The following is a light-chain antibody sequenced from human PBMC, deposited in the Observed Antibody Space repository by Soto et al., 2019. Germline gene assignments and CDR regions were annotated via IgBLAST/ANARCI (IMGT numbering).Light chain of an antibody. J-gene: IGKJ1*01. CDR2: AAS. Sequence: DIQMTQSPSSLSASVGDRVTITCRASQVISNYLAWYQQKPGKVPKLLIYAASTLQSGVPSRFSGSGSGTEFTLTISSLQSEDFAVYYCQQYNNWPLTFGQGTKVDIK. V-gene: IGKV1-27*01. CDR3: QQYNNWPLT. CDR1: QVISNY.